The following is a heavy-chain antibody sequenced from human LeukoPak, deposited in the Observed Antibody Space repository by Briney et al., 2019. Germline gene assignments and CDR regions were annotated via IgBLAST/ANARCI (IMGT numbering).Heavy chain of an antibody. CDR3: ARGGTIFGVVSNSTFDY. Sequence: SETLSLTCTVSGGSISSYYWSWIRQPPGKGLEWIGYIYYSGSTNYNPSLTSRVTISVDTSKNHFSLKLSSVTAADTAVYYCARGGTIFGVVSNSTFDYWGRGTLVTVSS. CDR1: GGSISSYY. J-gene: IGHJ4*02. D-gene: IGHD3-3*01. CDR2: IYYSGST. V-gene: IGHV4-59*12.